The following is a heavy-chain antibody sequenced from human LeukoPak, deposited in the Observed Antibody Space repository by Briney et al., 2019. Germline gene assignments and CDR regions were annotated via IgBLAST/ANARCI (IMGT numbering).Heavy chain of an antibody. CDR1: GFTFSTYA. D-gene: IGHD6-19*01. V-gene: IGHV3-23*01. Sequence: PGGSLRLSCAASGFTFSTYAMTWVRQPPGKGLEWVSTITSTGGSTYYADSVKGRFTVSRDNSKNTLYLQMSSLRAEDTAVYYCAKDRRSSGKRSLDVDPWGQGTLVTVSS. CDR2: ITSTGGST. J-gene: IGHJ5*02. CDR3: AKDRRSSGKRSLDVDP.